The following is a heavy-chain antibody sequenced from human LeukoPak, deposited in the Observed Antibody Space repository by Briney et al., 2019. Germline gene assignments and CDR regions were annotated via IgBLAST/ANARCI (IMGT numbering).Heavy chain of an antibody. CDR3: ARDRGPGVRALES. CDR1: GYSISSYYY. V-gene: IGHV4-38-2*02. J-gene: IGHJ3*02. Sequence: SETLSLTCFASGYSISSYYYWGLIRQPPGKGLEWIGAIHHAGNTFYNPSLKNRVTISMDTSKNQFSLRLTSVTAADAAMYYCARDRGPGVRALESWGQGTMVTVSS. CDR2: IHHAGNT.